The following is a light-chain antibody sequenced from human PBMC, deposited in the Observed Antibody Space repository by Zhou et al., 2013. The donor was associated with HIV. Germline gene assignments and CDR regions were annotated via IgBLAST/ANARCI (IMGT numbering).Light chain of an antibody. CDR2: AAS. V-gene: IGKV1-39*01. Sequence: DIQMTQSPSSLSASVGDRVTITCRASQSISSYLSWYQQKAGKAPKLLIYAASSLQSGVPSRFSGSGSGTDFTLTISSLQPEDFATYYCQQSYSSPFTFGPGTKVDIK. CDR1: QSISSY. CDR3: QQSYSSPFT. J-gene: IGKJ3*01.